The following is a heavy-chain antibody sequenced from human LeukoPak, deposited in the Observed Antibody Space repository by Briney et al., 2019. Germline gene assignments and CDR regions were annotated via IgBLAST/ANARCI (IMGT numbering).Heavy chain of an antibody. J-gene: IGHJ4*02. CDR3: ARGTTPAAGAY. V-gene: IGHV4-39*01. CDR2: IHDSGST. CDR1: GGSISGSTYS. D-gene: IGHD1-7*01. Sequence: PSETLSLTCTVSGGSISGSTYSWGWIRQSPGKGLEWIGSIHDSGSTNYNPSLKGRVTVSVDTSKNQFSLKLTSVTAADTAVYFCARGTTPAAGAYWGQGTLVTVSS.